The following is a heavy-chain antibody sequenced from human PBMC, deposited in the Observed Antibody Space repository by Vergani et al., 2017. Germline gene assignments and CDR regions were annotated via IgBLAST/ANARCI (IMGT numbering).Heavy chain of an antibody. Sequence: QVQLVQSGAEVKKPGASVKVSCKASGYTFTSYGISWVRQAPGQGLEWMGWINAGNGNTKYSQKFQGRVTITRDTSASTAYMELSSLRSEDTAVYYCAREWFYDYVWGSYRLRGGYYFDYWGQGSLVTVSS. CDR2: INAGNGNT. D-gene: IGHD3-16*02. J-gene: IGHJ4*02. CDR3: AREWFYDYVWGSYRLRGGYYFDY. V-gene: IGHV1-18*04. CDR1: GYTFTSYG.